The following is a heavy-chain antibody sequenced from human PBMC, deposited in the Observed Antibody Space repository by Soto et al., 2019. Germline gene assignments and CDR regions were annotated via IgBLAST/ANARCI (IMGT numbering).Heavy chain of an antibody. CDR2: IYHTGST. CDR3: ARQVVVVVAATSDWFDP. CDR1: GGSISTVGHY. Sequence: SETLSLTCSVSGGSISTVGHYWTWIRQPPGKGLEWIGSIYHTGSTYYSKSLRSRLTMSVDTSKSQFSLRLSSVTAADTAVYYCARQVVVVVAATSDWFDPWGQGTLVTVSS. D-gene: IGHD2-15*01. J-gene: IGHJ5*02. V-gene: IGHV4-31*03.